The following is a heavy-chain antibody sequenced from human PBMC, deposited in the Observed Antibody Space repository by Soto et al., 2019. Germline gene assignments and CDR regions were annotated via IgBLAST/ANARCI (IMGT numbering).Heavy chain of an antibody. CDR2: ISAYNGNT. CDR1: GYTFTSYG. D-gene: IGHD2-21*02. CDR3: AREPYCGGDCYSPHFDY. J-gene: IGHJ4*02. Sequence: QVQLVQSGAEVKKPGASVKVSCKASGYTFTSYGISWVRQAPGQGREWMGWISAYNGNTNYAQKLQGRVTMTTDTSTSTDYMELRRLRSDDTAVYYCAREPYCGGDCYSPHFDYWGQGTLVTVSS. V-gene: IGHV1-18*04.